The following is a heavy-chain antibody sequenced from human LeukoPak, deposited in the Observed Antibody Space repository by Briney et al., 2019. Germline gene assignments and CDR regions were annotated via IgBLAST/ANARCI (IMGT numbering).Heavy chain of an antibody. CDR3: ARDPGEFGDYYYYMDV. CDR2: IYYRGST. CDR1: GGSTSSYY. J-gene: IGHJ6*03. V-gene: IGHV4-59*01. D-gene: IGHD2/OR15-2a*01. Sequence: SETLSLTCTVSGGSTSSYYWSWIRQPPGKGLEWIGYIYYRGSTNYNPSLKSRVTISEDTSKNQFSLKLSSVTAADTAVYYCARDPGEFGDYYYYMDVWGKGTTVTVSS.